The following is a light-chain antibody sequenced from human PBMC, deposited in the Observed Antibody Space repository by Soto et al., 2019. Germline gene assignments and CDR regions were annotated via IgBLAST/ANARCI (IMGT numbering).Light chain of an antibody. CDR3: VSYPSSTTYV. CDR1: SSDVGGSNF. V-gene: IGLV2-14*03. J-gene: IGLJ1*01. CDR2: DVA. Sequence: GVTEPASVSASPGQSITSSCTGTSSDVGGSNFVSWYQQHPGKPPKLIIYDVANRPSGVSNRFSGSKSGSTASLIISRLQTEDEADYYCVSYPSSTTYVFGTGTKV.